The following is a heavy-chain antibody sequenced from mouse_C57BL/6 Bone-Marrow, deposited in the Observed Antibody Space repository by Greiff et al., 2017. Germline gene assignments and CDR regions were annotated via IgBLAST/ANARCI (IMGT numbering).Heavy chain of an antibody. CDR3: ARGTRFAY. CDR2: IWSGGST. CDR1: GFSLTSYG. D-gene: IGHD3-3*01. Sequence: VKLQESGPGLVQPSQSLSITCTVSGFSLTSYGVHWVRQSPGKGLEWLGVIWSGGSTDYNAAFISRLSISKDNSKSQVFFKMNSLQADDTAIYYCARGTRFAYWGQGTLVTVSA. J-gene: IGHJ3*01. V-gene: IGHV2-2*01.